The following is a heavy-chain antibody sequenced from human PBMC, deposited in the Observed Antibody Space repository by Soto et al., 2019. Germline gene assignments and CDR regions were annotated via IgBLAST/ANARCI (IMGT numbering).Heavy chain of an antibody. Sequence: PGGSLRLSCAASGFTFSSYAMSWVRQAPGKGLEWVSAISDSGGSTYYADSVKGRFTISRDNSKNTLYLQMNSLRAEDTAVYYCAKTSWYLLLGPYGMDVWGQGTTVTVSS. CDR1: GFTFSSYA. CDR3: AKTSWYLLLGPYGMDV. V-gene: IGHV3-23*01. D-gene: IGHD6-13*01. CDR2: ISDSGGST. J-gene: IGHJ6*02.